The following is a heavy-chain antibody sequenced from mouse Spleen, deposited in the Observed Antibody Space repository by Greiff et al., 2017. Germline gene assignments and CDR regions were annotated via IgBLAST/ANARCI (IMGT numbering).Heavy chain of an antibody. V-gene: IGHV1-19*01. CDR1: GYTFTDYY. Sequence: VQLQQSGPVLVKPGASVKMSCKASGYTFTDYYMNWVKQSHGKSLEWIGVINPYNGGTSYNQKFKGKATLTVDKSSSTAYMELNSLTSEDSAVYYCAGYYSKAWFAYWGQGTLVTVSA. CDR2: INPYNGGT. D-gene: IGHD2-5*01. J-gene: IGHJ3*01. CDR3: AGYYSKAWFAY.